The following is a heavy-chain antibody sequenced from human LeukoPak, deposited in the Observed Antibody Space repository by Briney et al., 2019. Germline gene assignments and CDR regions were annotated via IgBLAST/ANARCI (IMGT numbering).Heavy chain of an antibody. CDR3: AKAGYSSSWYGNY. V-gene: IGHV3-23*01. CDR1: GFTFSSYT. Sequence: GGSPRLSCAASGFTFSSYTMSWVRQAPGKGLEWVSTITTSDGNTYYADSVKGRFTVSRDNSKNTLYLQMNSLRAEDTAVYYCAKAGYSSSWYGNYWGQGTLVTVSS. CDR2: ITTSDGNT. J-gene: IGHJ4*02. D-gene: IGHD6-13*01.